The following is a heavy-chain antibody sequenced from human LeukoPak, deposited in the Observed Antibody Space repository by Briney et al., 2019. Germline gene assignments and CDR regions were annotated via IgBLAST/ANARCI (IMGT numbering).Heavy chain of an antibody. D-gene: IGHD4-17*01. V-gene: IGHV3-7*03. CDR1: GFTFRSFW. Sequence: GGSLRLSCAASGFTFRSFWMSWVRQAPGKRLEWVANIKQNGAEEYYMDSAKGRFAISRDNAKNSVYLQMNSLRVEDTAIYYCARYTAVSSPGAFDIWGQGTMVTVSS. CDR2: IKQNGAEE. CDR3: ARYTAVSSPGAFDI. J-gene: IGHJ3*02.